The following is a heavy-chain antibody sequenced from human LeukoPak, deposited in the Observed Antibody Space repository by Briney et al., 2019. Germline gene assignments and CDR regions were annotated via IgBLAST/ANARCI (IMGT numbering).Heavy chain of an antibody. Sequence: GGSLRLSCAGSGFTFSSYSMNWVRQAPGKGLEWVSSISSSSSYIYYADSVKGRFTISRDNAKNSLYLQMNSLRAEDTAVNYCARDSIVGATHDYWGQGTLVTVSS. CDR3: ARDSIVGATHDY. D-gene: IGHD1-26*01. V-gene: IGHV3-21*01. CDR1: GFTFSSYS. CDR2: ISSSSSYI. J-gene: IGHJ4*02.